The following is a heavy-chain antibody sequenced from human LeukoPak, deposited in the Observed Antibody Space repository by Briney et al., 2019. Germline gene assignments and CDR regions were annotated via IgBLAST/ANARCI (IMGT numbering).Heavy chain of an antibody. CDR1: GGSISSSSYY. Sequence: LSLTCTVSGGSISSSSYYWGWIRQAPGKGLEWVSYISSSGSTIYYADSVKGRFTISRDNAKNSLYLQMNSLRAEDTAVYYCARNPYSSSWYYDDAFDIWGQGTMVTVSS. CDR3: ARNPYSSSWYYDDAFDI. CDR2: ISSSGSTI. D-gene: IGHD6-13*01. V-gene: IGHV3-11*01. J-gene: IGHJ3*02.